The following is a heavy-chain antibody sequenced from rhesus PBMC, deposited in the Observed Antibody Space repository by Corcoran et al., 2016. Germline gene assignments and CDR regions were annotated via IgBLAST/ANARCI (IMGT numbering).Heavy chain of an antibody. CDR1: GFTFNNYD. J-gene: IGHJ5-1*01. D-gene: IGHD2-39*01. CDR3: VSGRLSRFDV. Sequence: EVQLVESGGGLVQPGGSLRLSCAASGFTFNNYDMSWVRQAPGKGLEWVSYITYTGETIYYAYSVRGRFTISRDNAKNSLSLQMSSLRAEDTAVYYCVSGRLSRFDVWGPGVLVTVSS. V-gene: IGHV3-136*01. CDR2: ITYTGETI.